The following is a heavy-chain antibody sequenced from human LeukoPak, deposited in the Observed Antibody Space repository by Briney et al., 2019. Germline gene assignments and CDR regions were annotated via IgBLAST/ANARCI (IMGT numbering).Heavy chain of an antibody. CDR3: ARDLLPLSIAAAGPDY. V-gene: IGHV3-30-3*01. D-gene: IGHD6-13*01. CDR1: GFTFSSYA. CDR2: ISYDGSNK. Sequence: GRSLRLSCAASGFTFSSYAMHWVRQAPGKGLEWVAVISYDGSNKYYADSVKGRFTISRDNSKNTLYLQMNSLRAEDTAVYYCARDLLPLSIAAAGPDYWGQGTLVTVSS. J-gene: IGHJ4*02.